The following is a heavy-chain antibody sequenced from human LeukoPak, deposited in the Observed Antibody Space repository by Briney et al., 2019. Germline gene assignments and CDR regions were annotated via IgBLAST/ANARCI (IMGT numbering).Heavy chain of an antibody. V-gene: IGHV1-46*03. CDR3: ARDIGGPGTAMVSSSFDI. CDR1: GYTFTSYY. Sequence: GASVKVSCKASGYTFTSYYMHWVRQAPGQGLEWMGIINPSGGSTSYSQKLQGRVTMTRDTSTSTVYMELSSLRSEDTAVYYCARDIGGPGTAMVSSSFDIWGQGTMVTVSS. J-gene: IGHJ3*02. CDR2: INPSGGST. D-gene: IGHD5-18*01.